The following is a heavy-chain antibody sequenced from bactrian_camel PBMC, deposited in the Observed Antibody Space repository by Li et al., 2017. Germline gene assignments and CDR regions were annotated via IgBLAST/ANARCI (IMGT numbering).Heavy chain of an antibody. CDR2: FDTDGTI. Sequence: HVQLVESGGGSVQAGGSLRLSCAPSGYYYVSPCMGWFRQAPGKEREGVAAFDTDGTIIYADAAKGRFTISKDDANNTLYLQMNNLKPEDSAMYYCAVVKNPTRVRAAGIGSADFGYWGQGTQVTVS. V-gene: IGHV3S1*01. CDR1: GYYYVSPC. D-gene: IGHD2*01. CDR3: AVVKNPTRVRAAGIGSADFGY. J-gene: IGHJ6*01.